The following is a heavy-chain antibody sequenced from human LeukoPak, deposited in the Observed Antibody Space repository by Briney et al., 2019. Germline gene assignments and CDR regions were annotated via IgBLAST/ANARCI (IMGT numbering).Heavy chain of an antibody. CDR1: GFTFSDYY. J-gene: IGHJ4*02. D-gene: IGHD1-26*01. V-gene: IGHV3-11*04. CDR2: ISSSGSTI. CDR3: ASLSGWEFYEIDY. Sequence: AGGSLRLSCAASGFTFSDYYMSWIRQAPGKGLEWVSYISSSGSTIYYADSVKGRFTISRDNAKNSLYLQMNSLRAEDTAVYYCASLSGWEFYEIDYWGQGTLVTVSS.